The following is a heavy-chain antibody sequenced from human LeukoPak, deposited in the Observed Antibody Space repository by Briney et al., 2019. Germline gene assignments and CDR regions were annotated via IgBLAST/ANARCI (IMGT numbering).Heavy chain of an antibody. CDR1: GYTLTELS. J-gene: IGHJ4*02. V-gene: IGHV1-24*01. CDR2: FDPEDGET. CDR3: ATGPGFYYGSGSYSPNDY. Sequence: ASVKVSCKVSGYTLTELSMHWVGQAPGKGLEWMGGFDPEDGETIYAQKFQGRVTMTEDTSTDTAYMELSSLRSEDTAVYYCATGPGFYYGSGSYSPNDYWGQGTLVTVSS. D-gene: IGHD3-10*01.